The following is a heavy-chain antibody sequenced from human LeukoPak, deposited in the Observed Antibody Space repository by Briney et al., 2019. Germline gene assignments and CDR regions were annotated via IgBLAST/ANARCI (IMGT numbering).Heavy chain of an antibody. D-gene: IGHD3-3*01. CDR1: GFTFSSYE. V-gene: IGHV3-48*03. Sequence: PGGSLRLSCAASGFTFSSYEMNWVRQAPGKGLEWVSYISSSGSTIYYADSVKGRFTISRDNSKNTLYLQMNSLRAEDTAVYYCAKDQYYDFWSGYQNLIDYWGQGTLVTVSS. CDR2: ISSSGSTI. J-gene: IGHJ4*02. CDR3: AKDQYYDFWSGYQNLIDY.